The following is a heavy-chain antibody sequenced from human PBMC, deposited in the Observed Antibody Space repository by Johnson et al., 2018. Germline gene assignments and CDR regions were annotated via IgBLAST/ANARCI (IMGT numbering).Heavy chain of an antibody. CDR2: IKQDGSEK. Sequence: EVQLLESGGGLVQPGGSLRLSCGASGFTFSNYWMTWVRQAPGKGLEGVANIKQDGSEKYYVDSVKGRFTISRDNAKKSLYLQMNRLRDEDTAVYYCARERMDYGMDVWGQGTTATVSS. V-gene: IGHV3-7*01. J-gene: IGHJ6*02. D-gene: IGHD5-24*01. CDR3: ARERMDYGMDV. CDR1: GFTFSNYW.